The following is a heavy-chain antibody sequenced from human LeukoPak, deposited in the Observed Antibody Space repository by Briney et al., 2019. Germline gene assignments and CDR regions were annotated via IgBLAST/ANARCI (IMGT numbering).Heavy chain of an antibody. Sequence: GASVKVSCKASGYTFTSYGISWVRQAPGQGPEWMGWISAYNGNTNYAQKLQGRVTMTTDTSTSTAYMELRSLRSDDTAVYYCARAGPDYDFAGIAVAGTSHYYYYYYMDVWGKGTTVTVSS. CDR2: ISAYNGNT. J-gene: IGHJ6*03. CDR1: GYTFTSYG. CDR3: ARAGPDYDFAGIAVAGTSHYYYYYYMDV. V-gene: IGHV1-18*01. D-gene: IGHD6-19*01.